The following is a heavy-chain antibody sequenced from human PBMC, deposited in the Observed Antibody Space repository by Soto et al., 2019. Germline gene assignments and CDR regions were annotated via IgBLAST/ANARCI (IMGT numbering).Heavy chain of an antibody. V-gene: IGHV4-30-2*01. J-gene: IGHJ4*02. D-gene: IGHD3-10*01. CDR2: IYHSGST. CDR3: ASERFQGSGIFDY. Sequence: SETLSLTCAVSGGSISSGGYSWSWIRQPPGKGLEWIGEIYHSGSTNYNPSLKSRVTISVDKSKNQFSLKLSSVTAADTAVYYCASERFQGSGIFDYWGQGTLVTVSS. CDR1: GGSISSGGYS.